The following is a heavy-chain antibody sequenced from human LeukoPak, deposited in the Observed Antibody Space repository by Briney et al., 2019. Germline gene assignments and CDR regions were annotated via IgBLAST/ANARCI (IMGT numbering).Heavy chain of an antibody. V-gene: IGHV3-23*01. Sequence: AGGSLRLSCAASGFSFSGYAMSWVRQAPGKGLEWVSAISGSGGSTYYADSVKGRFTISRDNSKNTLYLQMNSLRAEETAVYYCAKAYYYDSSGYYYLSGYFDYWGQGTLVTVSS. CDR3: AKAYYYDSSGYYYLSGYFDY. D-gene: IGHD3-22*01. CDR2: ISGSGGST. J-gene: IGHJ4*02. CDR1: GFSFSGYA.